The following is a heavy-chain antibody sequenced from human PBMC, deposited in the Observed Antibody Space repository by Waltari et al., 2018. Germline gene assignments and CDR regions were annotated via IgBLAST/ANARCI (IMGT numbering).Heavy chain of an antibody. CDR3: ARGGTVVVVAATEDFDY. D-gene: IGHD2-15*01. V-gene: IGHV3-23*01. Sequence: EVQLLESGGGLVQPGGSLRLSCAASGFTFSSSAMSWVRQAPGKGLEWVSAISGSGGSTYYADSGKGRFTISRDNSKNTLYLQMNSLRAEDTAVYYCARGGTVVVVAATEDFDYWGQGTLVTVSS. CDR1: GFTFSSSA. CDR2: ISGSGGST. J-gene: IGHJ4*02.